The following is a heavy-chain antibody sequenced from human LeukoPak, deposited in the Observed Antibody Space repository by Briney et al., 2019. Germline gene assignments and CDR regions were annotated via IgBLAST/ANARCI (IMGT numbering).Heavy chain of an antibody. CDR3: VRDPRSRSWLFWYYFDY. CDR1: GFTFSDYG. CDR2: ISYDGSKK. D-gene: IGHD3-22*01. Sequence: TWGSLRLTCAASGFTFSDYGLHWVRQAPDKEREGVAVISYDGSKKDYADSVKGRFSISRDNSKNMVYLQINSLRAEDTAMYYCVRDPRSRSWLFWYYFDYWGQGTLVTVSS. V-gene: IGHV3-30*03. J-gene: IGHJ4*02.